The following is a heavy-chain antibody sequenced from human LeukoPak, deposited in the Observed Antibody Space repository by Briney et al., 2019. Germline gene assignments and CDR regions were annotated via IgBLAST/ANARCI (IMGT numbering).Heavy chain of an antibody. CDR3: ARGMESSSWSPPFDY. CDR1: GGTFSSYA. V-gene: IGHV1-69*13. J-gene: IGHJ4*02. CDR2: IIPIFGTA. Sequence: SVKVSCKASGGTFSSYAISWVRQAPGQGLEWMGGIIPIFGTANYAQKFQGRVTITADESTSTAYMELSSLRSEDTAVYYCARGMESSSWSPPFDYWGQGPLVTVSS. D-gene: IGHD6-13*01.